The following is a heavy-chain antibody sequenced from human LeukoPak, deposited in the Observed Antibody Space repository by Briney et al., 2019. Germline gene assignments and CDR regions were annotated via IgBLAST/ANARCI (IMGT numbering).Heavy chain of an antibody. CDR2: MNPNSGNT. CDR1: GYTLTNYD. CDR3: ARGRGLFDY. V-gene: IGHV1-8*02. Sequence: ASVNVSCQASGYTLTNYDINWVRQATRQALEWMGWMNPNSGNTGYAQKFQGRVTMTRNTSISTAYMELSSLRSEDTAVYYCARGRGLFDYWGQGTLVTVSS. J-gene: IGHJ4*02.